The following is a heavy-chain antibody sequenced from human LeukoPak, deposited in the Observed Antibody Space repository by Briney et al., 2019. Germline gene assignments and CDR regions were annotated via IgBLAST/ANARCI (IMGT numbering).Heavy chain of an antibody. CDR2: INHSGST. D-gene: IGHD6-13*01. J-gene: IGHJ4*02. Sequence: PSETLSLTCAVYGGSFSGYYWSWIRRPPGKGLEWIGEINHSGSTNYNPSLKSRVTISVDTSKNQFSLKLSSVTAADTAVYYCARGGRYSSSRYGYWGQGTLVTVSS. CDR1: GGSFSGYY. V-gene: IGHV4-34*01. CDR3: ARGGRYSSSRYGY.